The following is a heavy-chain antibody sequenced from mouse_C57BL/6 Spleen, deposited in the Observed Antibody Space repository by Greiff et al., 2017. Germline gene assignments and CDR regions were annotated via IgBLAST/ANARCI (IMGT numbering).Heavy chain of an antibody. Sequence: QVQLQQSGAELVRPGASVTLSCKASGYTFTDYEMHWVKQTPVPGLAWIGAIDPETGGTAYNQKFKGKAILTADKSSSTAYMELRSLTSADSAVYYCTRGRLRRGGFDYWGQGTTLTVAS. CDR1: GYTFTDYE. V-gene: IGHV1-15*01. CDR2: IDPETGGT. J-gene: IGHJ2*01. CDR3: TRGRLRRGGFDY. D-gene: IGHD2-4*01.